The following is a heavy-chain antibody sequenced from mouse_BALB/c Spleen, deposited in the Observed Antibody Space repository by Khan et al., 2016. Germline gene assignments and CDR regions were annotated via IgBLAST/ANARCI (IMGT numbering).Heavy chain of an antibody. CDR1: GYSITSHYS. CDR3: ATSSSGYRYYFDY. Sequence: EVQLQESGPDLVKPSQSVSLTCTVTGYSITSHYSWHWIRHFPGNKVEWMGYIHYSGSTDFNPSLKSRNSITRDTSKNQFFLQLNSVTTEDTATYYWATSSSGYRYYFDYWGQGTTLTVSS. V-gene: IGHV3-1*02. CDR2: IHYSGST. D-gene: IGHD3-1*01. J-gene: IGHJ2*01.